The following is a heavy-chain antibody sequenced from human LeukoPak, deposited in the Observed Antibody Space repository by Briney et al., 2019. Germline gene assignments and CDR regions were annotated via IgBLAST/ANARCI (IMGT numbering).Heavy chain of an antibody. V-gene: IGHV4-31*03. CDR3: VRASVHSGGAFDI. CDR1: GGSISSGGYY. Sequence: KPSETLSLTCTVSGGSISSGGYYWSWIRQHPGKGLEWIGYIYYSGSTYYNPSLKSRVTISVDTSKNQFSLKLSSVTAADTAVYYCVRASVHSGGAFDIWGQGTVVTVSS. CDR2: IYYSGST. J-gene: IGHJ3*02. D-gene: IGHD2-15*01.